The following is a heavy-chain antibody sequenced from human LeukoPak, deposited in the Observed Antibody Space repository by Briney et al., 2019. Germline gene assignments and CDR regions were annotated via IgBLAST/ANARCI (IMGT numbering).Heavy chain of an antibody. D-gene: IGHD2-21*01. V-gene: IGHV3-48*04. CDR3: ARAPTPYFTYYMDV. CDR1: GFTFSSYW. CDR2: IGSSGSSGNNI. Sequence: PGGSLRLSCAASGFTFSSYWMSWVRQAPGKGLEWISYIGSSGSSGNNIYYAVSVKGRFTISRDNAKDSLYLQMNSLRAADTAVYYCARAPTPYFTYYMDVWGKGTTVSVSS. J-gene: IGHJ6*03.